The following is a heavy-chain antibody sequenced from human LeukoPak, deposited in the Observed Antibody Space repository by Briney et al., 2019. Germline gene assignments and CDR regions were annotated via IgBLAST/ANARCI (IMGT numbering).Heavy chain of an antibody. CDR3: AKRGGSIVVVPAV. D-gene: IGHD2-2*01. V-gene: IGHV3-30*02. CDR1: GFTFSSYE. J-gene: IGHJ4*02. CDR2: IRYDGSNK. Sequence: GGSLRLSCAASGFTFSSYEMNWVHQAPGKGLEWVAFIRYDGSNKYYADSVKGRFTISRDNSKNTLYLQMNSLRAEDTAVYYCAKRGGSIVVVPAVWGQGTLVTVSS.